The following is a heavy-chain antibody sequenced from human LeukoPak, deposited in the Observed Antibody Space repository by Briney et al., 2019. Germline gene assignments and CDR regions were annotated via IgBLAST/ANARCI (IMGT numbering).Heavy chain of an antibody. D-gene: IGHD3-10*01. J-gene: IGHJ4*02. CDR2: ISGSGGST. CDR1: GFTLSSYA. V-gene: IGHV3-23*01. Sequence: PGGSLRLSCAASGFTLSSYAMSWVRQAPGKGLEWVSAISGSGGSTYYADSVKGRFTISRDNSKNTLYLQMDDLRVEDTAVYYCAKEEAWGVNAFDYWGQGTLVTVSS. CDR3: AKEEAWGVNAFDY.